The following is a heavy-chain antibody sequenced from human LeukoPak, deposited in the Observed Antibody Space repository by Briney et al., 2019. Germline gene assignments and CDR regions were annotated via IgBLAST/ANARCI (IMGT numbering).Heavy chain of an antibody. CDR1: GFTFSSYG. CDR3: AKEVTMVRGVIDNWFDP. CDR2: IRYDGSNK. J-gene: IGHJ5*02. D-gene: IGHD3-10*01. V-gene: IGHV3-30*02. Sequence: GGSLRLSCAASGFTFSSYGMHWVRQAPGKGLEWVAFIRYDGSNKYYADSVKGRFTISRDNSKNTLYLQMNSLRAGDTAVCYCAKEVTMVRGVIDNWFDPWGQGTLVTVSS.